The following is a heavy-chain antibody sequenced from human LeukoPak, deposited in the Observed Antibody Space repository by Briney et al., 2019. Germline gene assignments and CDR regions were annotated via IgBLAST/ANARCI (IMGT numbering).Heavy chain of an antibody. CDR1: GGSFSSYG. V-gene: IGHV1-69*06. D-gene: IGHD3-22*01. CDR2: IIPMFDTV. Sequence: GASVTVSCKASGGSFSSYGISWVRQAPGQGLEWMGRIIPMFDTVNYAQNFQGRVTISADKSTTTTYMELTSLRSGDTAVYYCVRDYDTSGPQKNYFDFWGQGTLVTVSS. CDR3: VRDYDTSGPQKNYFDF. J-gene: IGHJ4*02.